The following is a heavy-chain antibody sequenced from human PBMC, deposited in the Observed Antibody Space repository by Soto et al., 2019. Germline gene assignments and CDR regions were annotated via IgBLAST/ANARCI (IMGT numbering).Heavy chain of an antibody. Sequence: QVQLVQSGAEVKKPGASVKVSCKASRYTFTGYAMHWVRQAPGQRLEWMGWINAGNGNTKYSQKFQGRVTITRDTSASTAYMELSSLRSEDTAVYYCASGYDFWSGGAYMDVWGKGTTVTVSS. CDR1: RYTFTGYA. CDR2: INAGNGNT. CDR3: ASGYDFWSGGAYMDV. V-gene: IGHV1-3*01. J-gene: IGHJ6*03. D-gene: IGHD3-3*01.